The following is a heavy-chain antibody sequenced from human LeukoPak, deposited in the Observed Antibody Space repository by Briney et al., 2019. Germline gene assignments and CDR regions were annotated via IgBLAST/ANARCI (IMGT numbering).Heavy chain of an antibody. V-gene: IGHV3-7*04. D-gene: IGHD5-18*01. CDR2: IKPDGSEK. J-gene: IGHJ4*02. CDR1: GFTFSSYS. Sequence: PGGSLRLSCAASGFTFSSYSMNWVRQAPGKGLEWVANIKPDGSEKDYVDSVKGRFTISRDNAENSLYLQMNSLRAEDTAVYYCARVNSYAMRYWGQGTPVTVSS. CDR3: ARVNSYAMRY.